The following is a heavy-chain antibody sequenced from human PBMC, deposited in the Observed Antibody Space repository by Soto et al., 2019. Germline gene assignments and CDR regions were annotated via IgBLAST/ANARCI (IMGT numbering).Heavy chain of an antibody. V-gene: IGHV5-51*01. CDR3: ASRNEGLLIGMDV. J-gene: IGHJ6*02. CDR1: GYSFTSFW. Sequence: GEPLKISCKGSGYSFTSFWIGWVRQMPGKGLEWLGIIYPGDSDTRYSPSFQGEVTISADKSISTAYLQWSSLKASDTAMYSSASRNEGLLIGMDVWGQGTTVTVSS. D-gene: IGHD3-3*01. CDR2: IYPGDSDT.